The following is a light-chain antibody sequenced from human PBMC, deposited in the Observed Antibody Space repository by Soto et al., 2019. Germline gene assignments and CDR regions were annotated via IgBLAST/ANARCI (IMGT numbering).Light chain of an antibody. V-gene: IGLV2-14*03. CDR2: DVS. Sequence: QSVLTQPASVSGSPGQSITISCTGTSSDVGGYNYVSWYQHHPGTAPKLIIYDVSNRPSGVSNRFSGSKSGNSASLTISGLQPEDEADYYCGTYTTSNTRQIVFGTGTKLTVL. J-gene: IGLJ1*01. CDR3: GTYTTSNTRQIV. CDR1: SSDVGGYNY.